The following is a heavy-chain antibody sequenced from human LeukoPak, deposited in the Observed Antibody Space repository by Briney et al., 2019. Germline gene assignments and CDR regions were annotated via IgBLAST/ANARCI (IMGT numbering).Heavy chain of an antibody. CDR1: GFTFSDYS. CDR2: VGISSGNT. Sequence: GGSLRLSCAASGFTFSDYSMNWVRQAPGKGLEWISYVGISSGNTKYADSVKGRFTISGDKAKNSLYLQMNSLRVADTAVYYCARDTKYAFDNWGQGTLVTVSS. J-gene: IGHJ4*02. V-gene: IGHV3-48*01. CDR3: ARDTKYAFDN. D-gene: IGHD2-2*01.